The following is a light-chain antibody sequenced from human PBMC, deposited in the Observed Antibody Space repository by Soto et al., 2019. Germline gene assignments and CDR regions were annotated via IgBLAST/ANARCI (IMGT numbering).Light chain of an antibody. CDR3: QQSYNTTWT. CDR1: QGISTY. CDR2: AAS. V-gene: IGKV1-39*01. J-gene: IGKJ1*01. Sequence: DIQMTQSPSSLSESAGDRVTIPCRASQGISTYLNWYQQKPGKAPKLLIYAASSLQSGVPSRFSGSGSETDFTLTISSLQPEDFATYSCQQSYNTTWTFGQGTKVDI.